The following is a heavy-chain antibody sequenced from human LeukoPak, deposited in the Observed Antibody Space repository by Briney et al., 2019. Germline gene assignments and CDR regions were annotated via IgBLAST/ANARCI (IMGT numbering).Heavy chain of an antibody. Sequence: ASVKVSCKASGYTFTGYYMHWVRQAPGQGLEWMGRINPNSGGTNYSQNFQGRVTFISNTSATTAFMELSSLRSEDAAVYYCARDSGSGNNDYWGQGTLVTVSS. CDR2: INPNSGGT. CDR1: GYTFTGYY. D-gene: IGHD1-26*01. V-gene: IGHV1-2*06. CDR3: ARDSGSGNNDY. J-gene: IGHJ4*02.